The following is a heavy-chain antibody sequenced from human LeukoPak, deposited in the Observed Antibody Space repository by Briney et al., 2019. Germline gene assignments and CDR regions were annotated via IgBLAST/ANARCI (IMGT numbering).Heavy chain of an antibody. CDR1: GFTFSNYA. Sequence: GGSLRLSCAASGFTFSNYAMSWARQAPGKGLEWCSAISGSGGSTYYADSVKGRFTISRDNSKNTLYLQMNSLRAEDTAVYYCTKGTIWLPFDYWGQGTLVTVSS. CDR2: ISGSGGST. D-gene: IGHD5-18*01. J-gene: IGHJ4*02. V-gene: IGHV3-23*01. CDR3: TKGTIWLPFDY.